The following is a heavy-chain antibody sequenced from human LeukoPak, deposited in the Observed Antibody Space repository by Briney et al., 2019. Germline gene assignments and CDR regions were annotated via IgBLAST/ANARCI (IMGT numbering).Heavy chain of an antibody. CDR1: GDSVSSNSAS. J-gene: IGHJ4*02. D-gene: IGHD6-19*01. Sequence: QSQTLSLTCAISGDSVSSNSASWNWIRQSPSRGLEWLGRTYYRSKWYNDYAISMQSRITISPDTSKNQFSLQLNSVTPDDTAVYYCSRESMAGWSVGYWGPGTLVIVSS. CDR2: TYYRSKWYN. V-gene: IGHV6-1*01. CDR3: SRESMAGWSVGY.